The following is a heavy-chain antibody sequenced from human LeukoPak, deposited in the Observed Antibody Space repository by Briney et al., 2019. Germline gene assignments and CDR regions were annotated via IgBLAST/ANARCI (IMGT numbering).Heavy chain of an antibody. CDR2: ISSNGGST. V-gene: IGHV3-64D*06. CDR3: AKDLGRYRNNYFDY. J-gene: IGHJ4*02. CDR1: GFTFSRYA. Sequence: PGGSLRLSCSASGFTFSRYAMHWVRQAPGKGLEYVSAISSNGGSTYYADSVKGRFTISRDNSKNTLYLQMSSLRAEDTAVYYCAKDLGRYRNNYFDYWGQGTLVTVSS. D-gene: IGHD1-26*01.